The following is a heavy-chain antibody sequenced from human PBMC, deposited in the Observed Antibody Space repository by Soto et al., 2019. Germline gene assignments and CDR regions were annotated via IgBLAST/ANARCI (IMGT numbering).Heavy chain of an antibody. D-gene: IGHD3-3*01. CDR2: IYYSGST. V-gene: IGHV4-61*01. J-gene: IGHJ6*02. CDR1: GGSVSSCSYY. CDR3: ASSFYDFWSGYGYYYYGMDV. Sequence: SETLSLTCTVSGGSVSSCSYYWSWIRQPPVKGLEWIGYIYYSGSTNYNPSLKSRVTISVDTSKNQFSLKLSSVTAADTAVYYCASSFYDFWSGYGYYYYGMDVWGQGTTVT.